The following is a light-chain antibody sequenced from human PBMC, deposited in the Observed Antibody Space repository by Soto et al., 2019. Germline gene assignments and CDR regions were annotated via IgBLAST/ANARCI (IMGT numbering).Light chain of an antibody. J-gene: IGLJ2*01. CDR1: SSDVGGYNY. CDR3: SSYISSSTLVI. Sequence: QSALTQPASVSGSPGQSITISCTGTSSDVGGYNYVSWYQHHPGKAPKLMIFEVSTRPSGVSNRFSGSKSGNTVSLTISGLQAEDEADYYCSSYISSSTLVIFGGRTKLTFL. V-gene: IGLV2-14*01. CDR2: EVS.